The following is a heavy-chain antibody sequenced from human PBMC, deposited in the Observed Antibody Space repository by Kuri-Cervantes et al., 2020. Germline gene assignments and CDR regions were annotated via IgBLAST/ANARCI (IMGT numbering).Heavy chain of an antibody. V-gene: IGHV1-69*01. CDR1: GGTFSSYA. CDR3: ARSGITIFGVVTPFDY. CDR2: IIPIFNAA. J-gene: IGHJ4*02. D-gene: IGHD3-3*01. Sequence: KISCKSSGGTFSSYAISWVRQAPGQGLEWMGGIIPIFNAANYAHNFQGRVTITADESTTTAYMELSRLRSDDTAVYYCARSGITIFGVVTPFDYWGQGTLVTVSS.